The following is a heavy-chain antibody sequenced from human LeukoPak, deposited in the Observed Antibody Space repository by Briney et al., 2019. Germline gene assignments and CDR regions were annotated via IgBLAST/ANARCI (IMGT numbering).Heavy chain of an antibody. D-gene: IGHD3-22*01. CDR1: GYTFTSYG. J-gene: IGHJ4*02. V-gene: IGHV1-18*01. Sequence: ASVKVSCKASGYTFTSYGISWVRQAPGQGLEWMGWISAYNGNTNYAQKLQGRVTMTTDTSTSTVYMELSSLRSEDTAVYYCARSMGYYYDSSGGYYFDYWGQGTLVTVSS. CDR2: ISAYNGNT. CDR3: ARSMGYYYDSSGGYYFDY.